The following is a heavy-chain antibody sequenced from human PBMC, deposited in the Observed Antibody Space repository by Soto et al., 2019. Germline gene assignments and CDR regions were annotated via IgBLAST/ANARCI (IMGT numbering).Heavy chain of an antibody. CDR1: GGTFDHAA. CDR3: ARQIFAANY. V-gene: IGHV1-69*01. Sequence: QVQLVQSGAEVKKPGSSVKVSCEAPGGTFDHAAITWVRQAPGQGLEWVGGINPMFNSTHYAQKFQGRVTITADAATSTAFMELRGRTSDDTALYYCARQIFAANYWGQGNMLVVSS. CDR2: INPMFNST. D-gene: IGHD3-9*01. J-gene: IGHJ4*02.